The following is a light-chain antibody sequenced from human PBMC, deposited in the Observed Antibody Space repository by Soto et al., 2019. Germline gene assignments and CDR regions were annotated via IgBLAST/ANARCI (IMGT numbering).Light chain of an antibody. CDR2: AAS. CDR3: QLCNQWRAGT. CDR1: QSVRTD. V-gene: IGKV3-15*01. Sequence: AGQSVRTDLAWYQQKPGQPPRLLIYAASTRATGVPARFSGSASGTQLTIYVCSLDFQDFPVYRSQLCNQWRAGTVGGGTKVDIK. J-gene: IGKJ4*01.